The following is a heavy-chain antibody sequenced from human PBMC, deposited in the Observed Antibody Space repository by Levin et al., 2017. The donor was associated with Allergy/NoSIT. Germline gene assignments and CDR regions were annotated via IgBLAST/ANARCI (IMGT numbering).Heavy chain of an antibody. CDR2: FSLSGNT. V-gene: IGHV4-59*01. D-gene: IGHD1/OR15-1a*01. CDR3: ARGPPPREQNALPPSPYGMDV. CDR1: TGSIIGYF. J-gene: IGHJ6*02. Sequence: PGGSLRLSCTVSTGSIIGYFWSWIRQSPGKGLEWLGCFSLSGNTNYNPSLKSRLTISVDTSRNRFFLNLNSVTAADTAVYYCARGPPPREQNALPPSPYGMDVWGQGATVTVSS.